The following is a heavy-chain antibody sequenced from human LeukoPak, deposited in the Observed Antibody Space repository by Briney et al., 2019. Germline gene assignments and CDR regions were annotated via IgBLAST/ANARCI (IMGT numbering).Heavy chain of an antibody. V-gene: IGHV3-23*01. Sequence: GGSLRLSCAASGFTFSSYAMSWVRQAPGKGLEWVSAISGSGGSTYYADSVKGRFTISRDNAKNSLYLQMNSLRAEDTALYHCARDEAPDAFDIWGQGTMVTVSS. CDR2: ISGSGGST. J-gene: IGHJ3*02. CDR3: ARDEAPDAFDI. CDR1: GFTFSSYA.